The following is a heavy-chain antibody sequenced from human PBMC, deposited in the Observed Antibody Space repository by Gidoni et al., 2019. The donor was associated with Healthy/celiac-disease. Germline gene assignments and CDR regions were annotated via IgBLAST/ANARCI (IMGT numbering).Heavy chain of an antibody. D-gene: IGHD2-2*03. V-gene: IGHV3-30*18. CDR1: GFTFSSYG. CDR3: AKDGYCSSTSCLVYYYYYGIVV. J-gene: IGHJ6*02. Sequence: QVQRVESGGGVVEPGRSLRLSCAASGFTFSSYGRHWVSQAPGKGLEWLAVISYDGRNKYYADSFKGRFTIAIANSKNTLYLQMNSLRAEDTAVYYCAKDGYCSSTSCLVYYYYYGIVVWGQGPTVTVSS. CDR2: ISYDGRNK.